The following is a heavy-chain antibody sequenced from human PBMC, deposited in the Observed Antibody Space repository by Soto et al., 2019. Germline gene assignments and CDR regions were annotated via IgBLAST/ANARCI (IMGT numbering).Heavy chain of an antibody. J-gene: IGHJ4*02. Sequence: QVQVVQSGAEVKKPESSVKVSCKPSGGTFNTYTVNWVRLAPGHGLEWMGRFIPILDMANYAQKFLDRGTITADRSTFTAYMELNSLTSDDTAVYYCAITYCRDNSCPRDFDFWGPGTRVTVSS. CDR3: AITYCRDNSCPRDFDF. CDR2: FIPILDMA. CDR1: GGTFNTYT. V-gene: IGHV1-69*02. D-gene: IGHD2-21*01.